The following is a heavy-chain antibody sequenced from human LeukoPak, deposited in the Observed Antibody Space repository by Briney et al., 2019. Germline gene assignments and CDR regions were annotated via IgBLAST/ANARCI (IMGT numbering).Heavy chain of an antibody. J-gene: IGHJ4*02. Sequence: SQTLSLTCAISGDSVPSDRAAWNWIRQSPSRGLEWLGRTYYRSKWYNEYAESVRSRININPDTSKNHFSLQLNSVTPEDTAVYYCARDQWALNSWGLGTLVTVSS. CDR2: TYYRSKWYN. CDR3: ARDQWALNS. V-gene: IGHV6-1*01. CDR1: GDSVPSDRAA. D-gene: IGHD1-26*01.